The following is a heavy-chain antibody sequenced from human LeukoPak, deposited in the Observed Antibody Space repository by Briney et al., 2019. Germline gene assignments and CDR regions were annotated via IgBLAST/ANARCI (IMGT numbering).Heavy chain of an antibody. CDR2: ISGSGGGT. CDR1: GFTFNSYA. D-gene: IGHD1-26*01. CDR3: AKDLGRYRNNYFDY. J-gene: IGHJ4*02. Sequence: GGSLRLCCAASGFTFNSYAMSWVRQAPEKGLEWVATISGSGGGTYYADSVKGRFTISRDDSKNTLYLQMNSLRAEDTAVYYCAKDLGRYRNNYFDYWGQGTLVTVSS. V-gene: IGHV3-23*01.